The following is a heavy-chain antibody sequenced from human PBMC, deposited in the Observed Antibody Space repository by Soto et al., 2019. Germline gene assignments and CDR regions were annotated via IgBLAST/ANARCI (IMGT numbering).Heavy chain of an antibody. V-gene: IGHV3-23*01. CDR2: IIDSGGTT. J-gene: IGHJ6*02. D-gene: IGHD2-15*01. Sequence: PGESLGLSCAASGFSFSSCDKDWVRQAPGKGLEWVSDIIDSGGTTDYAAPVEGRFTILRDDSKNTLYLQMNSLKTEDTAVYYCISPQYCSGGSCYWYYGMDVWGQGTTVTVSS. CDR1: GFSFSSCD. CDR3: ISPQYCSGGSCYWYYGMDV.